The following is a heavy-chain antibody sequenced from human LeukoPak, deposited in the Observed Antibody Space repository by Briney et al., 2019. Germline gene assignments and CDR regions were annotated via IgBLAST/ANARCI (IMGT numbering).Heavy chain of an antibody. CDR1: GFTFSSYE. CDR2: IYNDGRT. CDR3: ANTVPYDQGRGYTYGTFDY. Sequence: GGSLRLSCAASGFTFSSYEMNWVRQAPGKGLEWVSVIYNDGRTYYSDSVKGRFIISRDNSKNTLYLQMNTLRAEDTAVYYCANTVPYDQGRGYTYGTFDYWGQGTLVTVSS. D-gene: IGHD5-18*01. V-gene: IGHV3-53*01. J-gene: IGHJ4*02.